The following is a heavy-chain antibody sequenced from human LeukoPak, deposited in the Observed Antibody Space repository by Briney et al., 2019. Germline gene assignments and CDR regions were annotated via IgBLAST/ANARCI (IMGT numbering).Heavy chain of an antibody. CDR1: GFTFSSYS. D-gene: IGHD5-24*01. Sequence: GGSLRLSCAASGFTFSSYSMNWVRQAPGKGLEWVSSISSSSSYIYYADSVKGRFTISRDNAKNSLYLQMNSLSAEDTAVYYCEARNGYNRNFDYWGQGTLVTVSS. J-gene: IGHJ4*02. CDR3: EARNGYNRNFDY. CDR2: ISSSSSYI. V-gene: IGHV3-21*01.